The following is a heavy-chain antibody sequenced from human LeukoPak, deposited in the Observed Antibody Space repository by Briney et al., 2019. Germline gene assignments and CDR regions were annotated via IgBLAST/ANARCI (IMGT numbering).Heavy chain of an antibody. J-gene: IGHJ4*02. CDR1: GFTFSGYA. V-gene: IGHV3-23*01. D-gene: IGHD1-26*01. CDR2: ISDSGANT. Sequence: PGGSLRLSCAASGFTFSGYAMAWVRQAPGKGLEWVSAISDSGANTFYADSVRGRFTVSRDNSKNTLYLQMNSLRAEDTAVYYCAKDTGSFDYWGQGTLVTVSS. CDR3: AKDTGSFDY.